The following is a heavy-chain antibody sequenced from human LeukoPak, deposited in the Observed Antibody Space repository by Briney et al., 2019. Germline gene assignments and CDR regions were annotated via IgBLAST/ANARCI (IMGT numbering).Heavy chain of an antibody. V-gene: IGHV3-9*03. J-gene: IGHJ2*01. CDR2: ISWNSGSI. Sequence: GRSLRLSCAASGFTFDDYAMHWVRQAPGKGLEWVSGISWNSGSIGYADSVKGRFTISRDNAKNSLYLQMNSLRAEDMALYYCAKGVATITSLNWYFDLWGRGTPVTVSS. D-gene: IGHD5-12*01. CDR3: AKGVATITSLNWYFDL. CDR1: GFTFDDYA.